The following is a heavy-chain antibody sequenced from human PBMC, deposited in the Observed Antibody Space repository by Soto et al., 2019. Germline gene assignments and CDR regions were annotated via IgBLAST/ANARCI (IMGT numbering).Heavy chain of an antibody. Sequence: GGSLRLSCAVSGFSVSDNYMSWVRQAPGKGLEWVSVIYRGDATHYADSVKGRFTISRDNSKNTVYLQMNSLRAEDTAVYYCARDRGDSSRADSFDIWGQGTMVTVSS. CDR1: GFSVSDNY. CDR2: IYRGDAT. V-gene: IGHV3-53*01. J-gene: IGHJ3*02. CDR3: ARDRGDSSRADSFDI. D-gene: IGHD6-6*01.